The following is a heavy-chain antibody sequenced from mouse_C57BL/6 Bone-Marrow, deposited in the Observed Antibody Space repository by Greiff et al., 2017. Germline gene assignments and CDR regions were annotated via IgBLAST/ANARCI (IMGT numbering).Heavy chain of an antibody. Sequence: VQLVESGPGLVAPSQSLSITCTVSGFSLTSYGVHWVSQPPGKGLEWLVVIWSDGSTTYNSALKSRLSISKDNSKSQVFLKMNSLQTDDTAMYYCARHGYDYGGGAMDYWGQGTSVTVSS. D-gene: IGHD2-4*01. V-gene: IGHV2-6-1*01. CDR2: IWSDGST. CDR3: ARHGYDYGGGAMDY. CDR1: GFSLTSYG. J-gene: IGHJ4*01.